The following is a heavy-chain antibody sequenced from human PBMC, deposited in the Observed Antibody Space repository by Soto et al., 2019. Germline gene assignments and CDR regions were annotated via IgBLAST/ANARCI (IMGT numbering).Heavy chain of an antibody. V-gene: IGHV3-30*18. CDR2: ISYDGSNK. J-gene: IGHJ6*02. CDR3: AKELGCSSTSCYTPAYYYYYGMDV. CDR1: GFTFSSYG. D-gene: IGHD2-2*02. Sequence: SGGSLRLSCAASGFTFSSYGMHWVRQAPGKGLEWVAVISYDGSNKYYADSVKGRFAISRDNSKNTLYLQMNSLRAEDTAVYYCAKELGCSSTSCYTPAYYYYYGMDVWGQGTTVTVSS.